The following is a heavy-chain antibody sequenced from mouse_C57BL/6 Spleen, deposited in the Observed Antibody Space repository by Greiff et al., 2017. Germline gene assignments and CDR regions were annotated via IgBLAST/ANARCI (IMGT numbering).Heavy chain of an antibody. CDR3: TRDSNPTQYFDV. CDR2: IDPENGDT. V-gene: IGHV14-4*01. CDR1: GFNIKDDY. J-gene: IGHJ1*03. D-gene: IGHD2-5*01. Sequence: EVQLQQSGAELVRPGASVKLSCTASGFNIKDDYMHWVKQRPEQGLEWIGWIDPENGDTEYASKFQGKATITADTSSNTAYLQLSSLTSEDTAVYYCTRDSNPTQYFDVWGTGTTVTVSS.